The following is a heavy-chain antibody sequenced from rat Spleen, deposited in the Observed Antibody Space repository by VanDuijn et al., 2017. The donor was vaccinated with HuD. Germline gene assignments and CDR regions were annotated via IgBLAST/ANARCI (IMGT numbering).Heavy chain of an antibody. CDR3: ARPSGDYYDGTYYYFDY. CDR2: ISTGGGNT. D-gene: IGHD1-12*02. V-gene: IGHV5S23*01. J-gene: IGHJ2*01. Sequence: EVQLVESGGGLVQPGRSLKLYCAASGFTFSNYDMAWVRQAPTQGLEWVASISTGGGNTYYRDSVTGRFTISRDNAKSTLYLQMDSLRYEDTATYYCARPSGDYYDGTYYYFDYWGKGVMVTVSS. CDR1: GFTFSNYD.